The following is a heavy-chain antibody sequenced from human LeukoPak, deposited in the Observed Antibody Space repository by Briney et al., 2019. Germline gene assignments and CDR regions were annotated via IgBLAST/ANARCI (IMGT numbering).Heavy chain of an antibody. Sequence: GGSLRLSCAASGYTFSSHGLTWVRQAPGKGLEWVSTISGSGGSTYYADSVKGRFTISRDNSKNTLYLQMNSLRAEDTAVYYCARRTPDYYYYYMDVWGKGTTVTVSS. V-gene: IGHV3-23*01. CDR2: ISGSGGST. CDR1: GYTFSSHG. CDR3: ARRTPDYYYYYMDV. J-gene: IGHJ6*03.